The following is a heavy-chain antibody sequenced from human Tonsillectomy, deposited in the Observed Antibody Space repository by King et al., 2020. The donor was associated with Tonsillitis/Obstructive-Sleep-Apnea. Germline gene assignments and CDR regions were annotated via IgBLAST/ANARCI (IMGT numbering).Heavy chain of an antibody. CDR3: AKDGRSTTPGY. CDR2: VSGSGGST. CDR1: GFSFSSSA. J-gene: IGHJ4*02. D-gene: IGHD5/OR15-5a*01. Sequence: VQLVQSGGGLVQPGGSLRLSCAASGFSFSSSAMSWVRQAPGKGLEWVSTVSGSGGSTYYADSVKGRFTVSRDNSKDTLYHQMNSLRAEDTALYFCAKDGRSTTPGYWGQGTLVTVSS. V-gene: IGHV3-23*04.